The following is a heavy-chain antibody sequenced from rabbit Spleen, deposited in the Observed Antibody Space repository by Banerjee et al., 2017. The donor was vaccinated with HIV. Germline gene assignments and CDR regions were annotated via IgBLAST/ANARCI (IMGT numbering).Heavy chain of an antibody. CDR1: GFDFSNYG. V-gene: IGHV1S47*01. Sequence: QEQLKESGGGLVQPGGSLKLSCKASGFDFSNYGVSWVRQAPGKGLEWIGYIDSIFGSTCSASWVNGRFTISRHNAQNTLSLQLNSLTAAATATYFCVRDLAGYADYGPWSFSLWGPGTLVTVS. J-gene: IGHJ4*01. D-gene: IGHD6-1*01. CDR2: IDSIFGST. CDR3: VRDLAGYADYGPWSFSL.